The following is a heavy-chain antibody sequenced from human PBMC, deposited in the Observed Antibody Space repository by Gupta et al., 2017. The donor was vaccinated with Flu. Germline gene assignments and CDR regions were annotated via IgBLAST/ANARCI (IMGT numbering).Heavy chain of an antibody. J-gene: IGHJ4*02. V-gene: IGHV2-5*01. D-gene: IGHD1-26*01. CDR1: GFSLSTSGVG. CDR2: IYWNDDK. Sequence: QITLKESGPTLVKPTQTLTLTCTFPGFSLSTSGVGVGWIRQPPGKALEWLALIYWNDDKRYSPSLRSRLTITKDTSKNQVVLTMTNMDPVDAATYYCVHRRGHSATVGYFDYWGQGTLVTVSS. CDR3: VHRRGHSATVGYFDY.